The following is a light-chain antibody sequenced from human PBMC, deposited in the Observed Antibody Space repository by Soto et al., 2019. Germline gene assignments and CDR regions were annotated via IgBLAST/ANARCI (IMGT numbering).Light chain of an antibody. CDR3: QQYNSYST. J-gene: IGKJ1*01. Sequence: DFQMTQSPSSLSASVGDRVTITFRASQSISSWLAWYQQKPGKAPKLLIYKASSLESGVPSRFSGSGSGTEFTLTISSLQPDDFAAYYCQQYNSYSTFGQGTKVDI. CDR2: KAS. CDR1: QSISSW. V-gene: IGKV1-5*03.